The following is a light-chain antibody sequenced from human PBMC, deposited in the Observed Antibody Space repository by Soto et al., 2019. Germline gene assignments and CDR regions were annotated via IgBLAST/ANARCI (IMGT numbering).Light chain of an antibody. CDR2: DVS. Sequence: QSALTQPASVSGSPGQSITISCTGTSSDVGGSNYVSWYQQHPGKAPKLMIYDVSYRPSGVSNRFSGSKSGNTASLTISGLQADDEADYYGSSYTSSSTVVFGGGTKVTVL. V-gene: IGLV2-14*03. CDR1: SSDVGGSNY. CDR3: SSYTSSSTVV. J-gene: IGLJ3*02.